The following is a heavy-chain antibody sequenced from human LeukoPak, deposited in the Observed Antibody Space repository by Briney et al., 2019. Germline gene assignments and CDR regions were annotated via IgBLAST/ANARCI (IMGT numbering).Heavy chain of an antibody. V-gene: IGHV3-23*01. CDR1: GFTFNKFA. D-gene: IGHD2-8*01. CDR2: IGSSGATT. CDR3: AKVSVGPLSRPTHVALYYGMDV. Sequence: GGSLRLSCEASGFTFNKFAMSWVRQAPGKGPEWVSAIGSSGATTFYADSVEGRCIISRDNSKNTVYLEMNSLRAEDTAIYYCAKVSVGPLSRPTHVALYYGMDVWGQGTTVTVSS. J-gene: IGHJ6*02.